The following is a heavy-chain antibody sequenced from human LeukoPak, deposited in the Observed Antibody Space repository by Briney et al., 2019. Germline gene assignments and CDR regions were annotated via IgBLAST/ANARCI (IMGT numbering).Heavy chain of an antibody. V-gene: IGHV4-59*01. CDR1: GGSFSSYY. CDR2: IYYSGST. D-gene: IGHD3-10*01. J-gene: IGHJ6*03. CDR3: ARAGETGWFGEFYYYMDV. Sequence: SETLSLTCTVSGGSFSSYYWSWIRQPPGKGLEWIGYIYYSGSTNYNPSLKSRVTISVDTSKNQFSLKLSSVTAADTAVYYCARAGETGWFGEFYYYMDVWGKGTTVTISS.